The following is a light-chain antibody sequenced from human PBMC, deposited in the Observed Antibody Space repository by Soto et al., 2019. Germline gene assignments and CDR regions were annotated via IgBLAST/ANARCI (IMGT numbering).Light chain of an antibody. Sequence: QSALTQPPSASGSPGQSVTISCTGTSSDVGAYNYVSWYQQHPGKVPKVMIYELNKRPSGVPDRFSGSKSGNTASLTVSGLQAEDEAHYYCSSFAGSNGLVFGGGTKLPVL. CDR1: SSDVGAYNY. J-gene: IGLJ2*01. V-gene: IGLV2-8*01. CDR2: ELN. CDR3: SSFAGSNGLV.